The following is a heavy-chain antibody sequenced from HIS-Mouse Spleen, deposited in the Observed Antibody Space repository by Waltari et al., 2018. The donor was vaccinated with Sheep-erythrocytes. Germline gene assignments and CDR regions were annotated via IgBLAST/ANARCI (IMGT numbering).Heavy chain of an antibody. CDR1: GFTFSSYG. Sequence: QVQLVESGGGVVQPGRSLRLSCAASGFTFSSYGMHWVRQAPGKGLEWVAVISYDGSNKNYADSVKGRFTISRDNSKNTLYLQMNSLGAEDTAVYYCAKGGFGGNSNDAFDIWGQGTMVTVSS. CDR2: ISYDGSNK. CDR3: AKGGFGGNSNDAFDI. D-gene: IGHD3-16*01. V-gene: IGHV3-30*18. J-gene: IGHJ3*02.